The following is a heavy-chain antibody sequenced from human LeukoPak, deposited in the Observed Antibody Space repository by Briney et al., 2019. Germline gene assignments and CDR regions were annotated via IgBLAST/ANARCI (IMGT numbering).Heavy chain of an antibody. D-gene: IGHD3-3*01. CDR2: IYWNDDK. CDR1: GFSLSTTEVG. V-gene: IGHV2-5*01. CDR3: ARKGTASLYDF. J-gene: IGHJ1*01. Sequence: SGPTLVKPTQTLTLTCTFSGFSLSTTEVGVGWIRQPPGKALEWLAVIYWNDDKRYSSSLNNRVTVAKDTSKSQVVLRMTNMDPVDTATYYCARKGTASLYDFWGQGTLVTVSS.